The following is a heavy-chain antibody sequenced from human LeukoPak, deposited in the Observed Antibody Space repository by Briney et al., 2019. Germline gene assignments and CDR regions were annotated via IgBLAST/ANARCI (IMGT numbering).Heavy chain of an antibody. D-gene: IGHD6-13*01. CDR2: NYYSGST. CDR3: ARSYSSSWDLGY. CDR1: GGSISSYY. J-gene: IGHJ4*02. Sequence: SETLSLTCTVSGGSISSYYWSWIRQPPGKGLEWIGYNYYSGSTNYNPSLKSRVTISVDTSKNQFSLKLSSVTAADTAVYYCARSYSSSWDLGYWGQGTLVTVSS. V-gene: IGHV4-59*01.